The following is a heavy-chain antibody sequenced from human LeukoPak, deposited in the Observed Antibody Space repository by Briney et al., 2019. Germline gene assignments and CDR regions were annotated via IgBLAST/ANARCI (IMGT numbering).Heavy chain of an antibody. CDR2: IYPGDSDT. J-gene: IGHJ6*02. D-gene: IGHD6-13*01. V-gene: IGHV5-51*01. CDR3: ATSIAAAETYYYYGMDV. CDR1: GYSFTSYW. Sequence: GESLKIPCKGSGYSFTSYWIGWVRQVPGKGLEWRGIIYPGDSDTRYSPSFQGQVTISADKSISTAYLKWSRLKASDTAMYYCATSIAAAETYYYYGMDVWGQGTTVTVSS.